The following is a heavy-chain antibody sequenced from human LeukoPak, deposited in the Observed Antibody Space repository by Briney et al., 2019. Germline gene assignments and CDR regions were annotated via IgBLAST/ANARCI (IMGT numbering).Heavy chain of an antibody. V-gene: IGHV1-18*01. Sequence: ASVKVSCKASGYTFTSYGISWVRQAPGQGLEWMGWISAYNGNTNYAQKLQGRVTMTTDTSTSTAYMELRSLRSDDTAVYYCAVHESYSSSSAAQGWGQGTLVTVSS. CDR1: GYTFTSYG. CDR3: AVHESYSSSSAAQG. CDR2: ISAYNGNT. J-gene: IGHJ4*02. D-gene: IGHD6-6*01.